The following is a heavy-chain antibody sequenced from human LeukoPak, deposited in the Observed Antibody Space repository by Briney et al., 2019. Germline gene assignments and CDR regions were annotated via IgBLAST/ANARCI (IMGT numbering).Heavy chain of an antibody. CDR1: GFTFSSYW. V-gene: IGHV3-74*01. Sequence: GGSLRLSCAASGFTFSSYWMHWVRQAPGKGLVWVSRINSDGSSTSYADSVKGRFTISRDNSKNTLYLQMNSLRAEDTAVYYCAKGYCSGGSCYHLIDYWGQGTLVTVSS. CDR3: AKGYCSGGSCYHLIDY. J-gene: IGHJ4*02. CDR2: INSDGSST. D-gene: IGHD2-15*01.